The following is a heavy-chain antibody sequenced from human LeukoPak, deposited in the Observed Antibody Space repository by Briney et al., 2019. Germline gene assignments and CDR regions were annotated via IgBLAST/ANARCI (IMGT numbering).Heavy chain of an antibody. CDR2: IYYSGST. Sequence: SETLSLTCTVSGGSISSTNYYWTWLRQHPGTGLEWIGYIYYSGSTNYNPSLKSRVTLSVDTSKNQFSLKLSSVTAADTAVYYCARDGYGMTLDVWGQGTTVTVSS. CDR3: ARDGYGMTLDV. V-gene: IGHV4-31*03. D-gene: IGHD5-18*01. J-gene: IGHJ6*02. CDR1: GGSISSTNYY.